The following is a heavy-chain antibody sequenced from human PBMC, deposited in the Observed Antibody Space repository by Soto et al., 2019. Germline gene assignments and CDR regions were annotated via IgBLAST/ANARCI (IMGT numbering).Heavy chain of an antibody. CDR2: IYYSGST. Sequence: QVQLQESGPGLVKPSETLSLTCTVSGGSISSYYWSWIRQPPGKGLAGIGYIYYSGSTNYNPAPKSRVTISVDTSKNQFSMTLSAVTAADTAVYYCARDRCRSTSCYLAVMDVLGQGTTVTVSS. CDR3: ARDRCRSTSCYLAVMDV. D-gene: IGHD2-2*01. CDR1: GGSISSYY. J-gene: IGHJ6*02. V-gene: IGHV4-59*01.